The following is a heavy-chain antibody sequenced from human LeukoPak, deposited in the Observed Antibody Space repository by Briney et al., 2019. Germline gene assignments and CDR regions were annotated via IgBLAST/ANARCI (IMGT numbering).Heavy chain of an antibody. D-gene: IGHD1-26*01. CDR1: GYTFTGYY. V-gene: IGHV1-18*04. Sequence: ASVKVSCKASGYTFTGYYMHWVRQAPGQGLEWMGWISGYNGNTNYAQKLQGRVTMTTDTSTSTAYMELRSLRSDDTAVYYCARDPVGATDYWGQGTLVTVSS. J-gene: IGHJ4*02. CDR2: ISGYNGNT. CDR3: ARDPVGATDY.